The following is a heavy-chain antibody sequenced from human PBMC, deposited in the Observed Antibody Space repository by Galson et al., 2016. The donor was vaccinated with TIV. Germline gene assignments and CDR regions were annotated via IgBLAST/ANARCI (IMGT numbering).Heavy chain of an antibody. D-gene: IGHD3-3*01. CDR2: TYYRSTWYN. J-gene: IGHJ4*02. Sequence: CAISGDSVSSTSAAWNWIRQSPSRGLEWLGRTYYRSTWYNDYAASLKRRITINPDTSKNQFSLQLTSVTPEDAAVYCCARGAPSVFGVIMTLDDWGQGTLVTVSS. CDR1: GDSVSSTSAA. CDR3: ARGAPSVFGVIMTLDD. V-gene: IGHV6-1*01.